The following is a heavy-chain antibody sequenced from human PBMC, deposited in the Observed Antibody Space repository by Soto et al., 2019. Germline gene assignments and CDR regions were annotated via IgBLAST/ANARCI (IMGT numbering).Heavy chain of an antibody. CDR3: ARAGARPGGGSDY. Sequence: EVQLVESGGALVQPGGSLRLSCAASGFTFSIYSMNWVRQAPGKGLEWISYISSSTTNIYYADSVRGRVTISRDSAKLYLQMYSLRAEDTAVYYCARAGARPGGGSDYWGQGTLVTVSS. CDR2: ISSSTTNI. V-gene: IGHV3-48*01. D-gene: IGHD1-26*01. CDR1: GFTFSIYS. J-gene: IGHJ4*02.